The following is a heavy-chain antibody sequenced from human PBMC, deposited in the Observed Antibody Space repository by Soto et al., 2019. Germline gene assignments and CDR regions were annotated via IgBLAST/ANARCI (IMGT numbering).Heavy chain of an antibody. V-gene: IGHV3-21*01. CDR3: ARGIGYCSSSSCSDAFDI. J-gene: IGHJ3*02. CDR1: GFTFSSYS. D-gene: IGHD2-2*01. Sequence: PGGSLRLSCAASGFTFSSYSMNWVRQAPGKGLEWVSSISSSSSYIYYADSVKGRFTISRDSAKNSLFLQMNSLRAEDTAVYYCARGIGYCSSSSCSDAFDIWGQGTMVTVSS. CDR2: ISSSSSYI.